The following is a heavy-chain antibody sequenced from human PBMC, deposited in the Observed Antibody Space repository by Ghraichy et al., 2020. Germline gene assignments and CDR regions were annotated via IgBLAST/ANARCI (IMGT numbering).Heavy chain of an antibody. CDR2: IYYTGST. J-gene: IGHJ5*02. D-gene: IGHD1-14*01. CDR3: ASSGIRASAFDP. Sequence: SETLSLTCSVFGVSMTSYYWNWIRQPPGKGLEWIGYIYYTGSTSYSSSLESRVTMSVDTSENQFSLKLTSVTAADTAVYYCASSGIRASAFDPWGQGTLVTVSS. V-gene: IGHV4-59*01. CDR1: GVSMTSYY.